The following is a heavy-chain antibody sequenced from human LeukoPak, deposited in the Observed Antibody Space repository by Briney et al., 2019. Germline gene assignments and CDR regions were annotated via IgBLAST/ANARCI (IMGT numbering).Heavy chain of an antibody. Sequence: GGSLRLFCAASGFTFSTYAMSWVRQAAGKGLEWVSLISGSGGGTYYADSVKGRFTISRDNSKNTLYLQLNSLRVEDTAVYYCARDIDFWSGYDYWGQGTLVTVSS. V-gene: IGHV3-23*01. CDR2: ISGSGGGT. D-gene: IGHD3-3*01. J-gene: IGHJ4*02. CDR3: ARDIDFWSGYDY. CDR1: GFTFSTYA.